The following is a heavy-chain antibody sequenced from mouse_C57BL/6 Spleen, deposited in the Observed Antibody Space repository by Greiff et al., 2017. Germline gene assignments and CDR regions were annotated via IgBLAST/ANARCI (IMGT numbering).Heavy chain of an antibody. CDR2: IDPNSGGT. CDR1: GYTFTSYW. D-gene: IGHD3-2*02. V-gene: IGHV1-72*01. Sequence: QVQLQQPGAELVKPGASVKLSCKASGYTFTSYWMHWVKQRPGRGLEWIGRIDPNSGGTKYNEKFESKATLTVDKPSSPAYMQLSSLTSEDSAVYCCGRSVQHRPDFEYWGQGTTLTVAT. CDR3: GRSVQHRPDFEY. J-gene: IGHJ2*01.